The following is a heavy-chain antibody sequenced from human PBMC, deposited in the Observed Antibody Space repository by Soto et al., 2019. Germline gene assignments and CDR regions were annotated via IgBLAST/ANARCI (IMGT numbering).Heavy chain of an antibody. J-gene: IGHJ3*02. CDR3: AREFYDSSGYFGAFDI. D-gene: IGHD3-22*01. V-gene: IGHV1-3*01. Sequence: ASVKVSCKASGYTFTSYAMHWVRQAPGQRLEWMGWINAGNGNTKYSQKFQGRVTITRDTSASTAYMEPSSLRSEDTAVYYCAREFYDSSGYFGAFDIWGQGTMVTVSS. CDR1: GYTFTSYA. CDR2: INAGNGNT.